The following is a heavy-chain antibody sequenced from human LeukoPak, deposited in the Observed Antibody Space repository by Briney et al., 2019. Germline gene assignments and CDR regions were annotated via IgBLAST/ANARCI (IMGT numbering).Heavy chain of an antibody. CDR2: IKSDGSTT. D-gene: IGHD3-10*01. CDR3: ARAMGSGSYHFYYSMDV. J-gene: IGHJ6*02. CDR1: GFTFSSYS. V-gene: IGHV3-74*01. Sequence: HPGGSLRLSCAASGFTFSSYSMNWVRQAPGKGLVWVSRIKSDGSTTNYADSVKGRFTISRDNAKNTLDLEMNSLTAEDTAVYYCARAMGSGSYHFYYSMDVWGQGTTVTASS.